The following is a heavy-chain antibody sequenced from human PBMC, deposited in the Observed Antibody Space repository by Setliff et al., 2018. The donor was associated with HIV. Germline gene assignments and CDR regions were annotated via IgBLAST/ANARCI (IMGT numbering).Heavy chain of an antibody. J-gene: IGHJ4*02. Sequence: LRLSCEASGFTLTKYTMNWVRQAPGKGLEWVSSITNTSDYISYGDSVKGRFTISRDNAKNSLYLQMVSLRVEDTAVYYCARDWRHGYDLNFDYWGQGTLVTVSS. V-gene: IGHV3-21*01. D-gene: IGHD5-12*01. CDR1: GFTLTKYT. CDR3: ARDWRHGYDLNFDY. CDR2: ITNTSDYI.